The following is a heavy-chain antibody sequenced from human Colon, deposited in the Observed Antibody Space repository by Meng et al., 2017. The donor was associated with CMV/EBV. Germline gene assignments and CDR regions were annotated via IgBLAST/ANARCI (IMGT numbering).Heavy chain of an antibody. D-gene: IGHD4-23*01. CDR2: IKQDGSEK. V-gene: IGHV3-7*01. J-gene: IGHJ4*02. CDR3: AREVCAYGGHGYFDY. CDR1: GFTFSSYW. Sequence: GESLKISCAASGFTFSSYWMSWVRQAPGKGLEWVANIKQDGSEKYYVDSVKGRFTISRDNAKNSLYLQMNSLRAEDTAVYYCAREVCAYGGHGYFDYWGQGTLVTVSS.